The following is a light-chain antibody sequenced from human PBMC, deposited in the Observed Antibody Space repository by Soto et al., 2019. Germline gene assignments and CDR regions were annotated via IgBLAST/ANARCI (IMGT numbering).Light chain of an antibody. V-gene: IGKV1-9*01. Sequence: DIQLTQSPSFLSASVGDRVTITCRASQAISSYLAWYQQKPGRAPKLLIYAASTLQRAVPSRFSGSGSGPEFTLTISSLQPEDFATYYCQQLNSYPLTFGGGTRVEIK. CDR3: QQLNSYPLT. CDR1: QAISSY. CDR2: AAS. J-gene: IGKJ4*01.